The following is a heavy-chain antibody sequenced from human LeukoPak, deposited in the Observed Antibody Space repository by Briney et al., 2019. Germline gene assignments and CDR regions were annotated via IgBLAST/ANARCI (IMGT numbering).Heavy chain of an antibody. J-gene: IGHJ6*02. CDR3: ARDHQHLCGDISCSYGMDV. Sequence: SETLSLTCSVSGGSISRYYWSWIRQSAGKGLEWIGRIYTSEGTIYNPSLKSRVTMSADTSKNQLSLKLRFVTAADTAVYYCARDHQHLCGDISCSYGMDVWSRGTTVTVSS. CDR1: GGSISRYY. D-gene: IGHD2-21*01. V-gene: IGHV4-4*07. CDR2: IYTSEGT.